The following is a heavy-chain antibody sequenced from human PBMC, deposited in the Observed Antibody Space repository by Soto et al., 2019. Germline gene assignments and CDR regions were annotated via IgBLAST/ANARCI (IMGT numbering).Heavy chain of an antibody. J-gene: IGHJ4*02. CDR3: ASEPNYVDY. V-gene: IGHV1-18*01. CDR1: GYTFTRYA. Sequence: QVELVQSGAEVKKPGASVKVSCKASGYTFTRYAISWLRQAPGQGLEWMGWISAYNGNTKYAQKLQGRVTMTTDTSTSTAYMELRSLRCDDTAVYYCASEPNYVDYWGQGTLVTVSS. CDR2: ISAYNGNT.